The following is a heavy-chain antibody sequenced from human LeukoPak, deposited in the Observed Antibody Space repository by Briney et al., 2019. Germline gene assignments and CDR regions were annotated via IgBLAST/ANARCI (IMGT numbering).Heavy chain of an antibody. CDR3: ARDATYDFWSGLFDY. CDR1: GFTFSSYS. Sequence: GGSLRLSCAASGFTFSSYSMNWVRQAPGKGLEWVSSISNSSSYIYYADSVKGRFTISRDNVKSSLYLQMNSLRAEDTAVYYCARDATYDFWSGLFDYWGQGTLVTVSS. J-gene: IGHJ4*02. V-gene: IGHV3-21*01. D-gene: IGHD3-3*01. CDR2: ISNSSSYI.